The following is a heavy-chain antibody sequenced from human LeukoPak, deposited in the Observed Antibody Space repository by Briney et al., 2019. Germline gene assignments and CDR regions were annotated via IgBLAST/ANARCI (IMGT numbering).Heavy chain of an antibody. CDR2: IYHSGST. V-gene: IGHV4-38-2*02. Sequence: SSETLSLTCTVSGYSISSGYYWGWIRQPPGKGLEWIGSIYHSGSTYYNPSLKSRVTISVDTSKNQFSLKLRFVTAADTAVYYCARVRCSGGSCPYYYYYYYMDVWGKGTTVTVSS. CDR1: GYSISSGYY. D-gene: IGHD2-15*01. J-gene: IGHJ6*03. CDR3: ARVRCSGGSCPYYYYYYYMDV.